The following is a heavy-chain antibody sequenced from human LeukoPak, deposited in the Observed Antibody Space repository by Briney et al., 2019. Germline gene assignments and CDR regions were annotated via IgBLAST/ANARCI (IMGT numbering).Heavy chain of an antibody. J-gene: IGHJ6*02. D-gene: IGHD3-10*01. CDR1: GFTFSSNG. CDR2: IWYDGSNK. Sequence: GSLRLSCPASGFTFSSNGMHWVRQAPGKGLEWVAVIWYDGSNKYYADSVKGRFTISRDNSKNTLYLQMNSLRAEDTAVYYCARDSYGSGSYFTHYYYYGMDVWGQGTTVTVSS. V-gene: IGHV3-33*01. CDR3: ARDSYGSGSYFTHYYYYGMDV.